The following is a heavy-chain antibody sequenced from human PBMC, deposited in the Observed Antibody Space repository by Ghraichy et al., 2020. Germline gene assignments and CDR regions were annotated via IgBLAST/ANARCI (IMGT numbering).Heavy chain of an antibody. Sequence: GSLRLSCAASGFTFSSYGMHWVRQAPGKGLEWVAVISYDGSNKYYADSVKGRFTISRDNSKNTLYLQMNSLRAEDTAVYYCAKDAVPAAITRWFDPWGQGTLVTVSS. D-gene: IGHD2-2*01. J-gene: IGHJ5*02. V-gene: IGHV3-30*18. CDR3: AKDAVPAAITRWFDP. CDR2: ISYDGSNK. CDR1: GFTFSSYG.